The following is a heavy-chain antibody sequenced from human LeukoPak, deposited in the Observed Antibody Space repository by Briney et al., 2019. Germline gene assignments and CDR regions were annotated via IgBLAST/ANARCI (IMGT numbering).Heavy chain of an antibody. D-gene: IGHD4-17*01. Sequence: ASVKVSCKASGYTFTSYGISWVRQAPGQGLEWMGWISAYNGNTNYAQKLQGRVTMTTDTSTSTAYMELRSLRPDDTAVYYCARELHYGDYDPGGYWGQGTLVTVSS. V-gene: IGHV1-18*01. CDR1: GYTFTSYG. CDR2: ISAYNGNT. J-gene: IGHJ4*02. CDR3: ARELHYGDYDPGGY.